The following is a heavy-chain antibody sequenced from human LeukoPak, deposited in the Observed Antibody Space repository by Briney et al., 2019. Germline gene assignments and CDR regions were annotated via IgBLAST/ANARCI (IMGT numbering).Heavy chain of an antibody. J-gene: IGHJ4*02. Sequence: SETLSLTCTVSGGSISSYYWSWIRQPPGKGLEWIGYIYYSGSTNYNPSLKSRVTISVDTSKNQFSLKLSSVTAADTAVYYCARGPAGLPNDYWGQGTLVTVSS. CDR1: GGSISSYY. CDR2: IYYSGST. D-gene: IGHD2-15*01. CDR3: ARGPAGLPNDY. V-gene: IGHV4-59*01.